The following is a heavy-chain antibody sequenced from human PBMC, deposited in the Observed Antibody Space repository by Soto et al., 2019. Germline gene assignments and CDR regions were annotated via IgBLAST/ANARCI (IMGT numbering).Heavy chain of an antibody. J-gene: IGHJ6*02. CDR2: IDCDDDK. V-gene: IGHV2-70*04. D-gene: IGHD2-2*01. CDR1: GFSLSTSGIR. Sequence: SGPTLVNPTQTLTLTCTFSGFSLSTSGIRVSWIRQPPGKALEWLARIDCDDDKFYSTSLKTRQTISKDTTKNQVVLTKTNMVPVDTATYYCARLGYCSSTRCWYGMDVWGQGTTVTVSS. CDR3: ARLGYCSSTRCWYGMDV.